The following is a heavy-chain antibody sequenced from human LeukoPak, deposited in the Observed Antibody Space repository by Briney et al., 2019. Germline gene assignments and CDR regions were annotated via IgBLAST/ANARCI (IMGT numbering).Heavy chain of an antibody. D-gene: IGHD2-21*02. CDR3: AREVVVTRPPDY. J-gene: IGHJ4*02. Sequence: GGSLRLSCAASGFDFSDFTMHWVRQAPGKGLEWVSSISVTGFHMHYADSMKGRFIISRDNAKKSLYLQMSSLRAEDTAVYYCAREVVVTRPPDYWGQGTLVTVSS. CDR1: GFDFSDFT. V-gene: IGHV3-21*01. CDR2: ISVTGFHM.